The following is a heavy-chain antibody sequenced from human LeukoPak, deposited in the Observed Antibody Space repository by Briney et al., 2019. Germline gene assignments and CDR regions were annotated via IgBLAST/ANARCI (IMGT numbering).Heavy chain of an antibody. CDR3: VRERLGANKRVDTYDIDL. Sequence: SGRSLRLSSAPSGFAFTTYDMHCGRHGTGKGLGWGSAICTVGDTYSTDSVKGRFTISRDNAKNSLYLQMTSLSAADTAVYDCVRERLGANKRVDTYDIDLRGRVNLVTVSS. J-gene: IGHJ2*01. CDR2: ICTVGDT. CDR1: GFAFTTYD. D-gene: IGHD3-16*01. V-gene: IGHV3-13*01.